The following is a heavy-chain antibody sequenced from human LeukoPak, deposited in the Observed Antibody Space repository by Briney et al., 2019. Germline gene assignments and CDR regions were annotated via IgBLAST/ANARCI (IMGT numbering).Heavy chain of an antibody. J-gene: IGHJ6*03. CDR3: ARGGWDFWSGYQSNYMDV. V-gene: IGHV3-21*01. D-gene: IGHD3-3*01. Sequence: GGSLRLSCAASGFTFSSYSMNWVRQARGKGLEWVSCISSSSSYIYYADSVKGRFTISRDNAKNSLYLQMNSLRAGDTAVYYCARGGWDFWSGYQSNYMDVWGKGTTVTVSS. CDR2: ISSSSSYI. CDR1: GFTFSSYS.